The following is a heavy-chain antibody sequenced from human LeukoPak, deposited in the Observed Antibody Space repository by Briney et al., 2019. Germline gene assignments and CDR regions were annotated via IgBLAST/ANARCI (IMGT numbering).Heavy chain of an antibody. V-gene: IGHV1-18*01. CDR2: SSAYNDKT. CDR1: VYTFINYG. D-gene: IGHD3-3*01. CDR3: ARERVDTVFGVVQRNYSDY. Sequence: ASVTVSCEASVYTFINYGISWVRQAPGQGREGMGWSSAYNDKTNSAQKFQGRVTMTTDTSTSTAYMELRSLRSDDTAVYYCARERVDTVFGVVQRNYSDYWGQGTLVTVSS. J-gene: IGHJ4*02.